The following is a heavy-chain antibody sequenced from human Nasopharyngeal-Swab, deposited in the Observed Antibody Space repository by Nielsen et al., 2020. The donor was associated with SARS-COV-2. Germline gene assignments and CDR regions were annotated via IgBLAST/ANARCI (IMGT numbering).Heavy chain of an antibody. CDR3: ARQGVFVPAYFHQYYMDV. CDR2: IKQDGSEK. D-gene: IGHD3-16*02. V-gene: IGHV3-7*03. Sequence: GESLKISCVASGFTFRDYWMSWVRQAPGKGLEGVANIKQDGSEKYYVDSVKGRFTVSRDNPKNLLYLQVNSLRAEDTAVYYCARQGVFVPAYFHQYYMDVWGKGTTVTVSS. J-gene: IGHJ6*03. CDR1: GFTFRDYW.